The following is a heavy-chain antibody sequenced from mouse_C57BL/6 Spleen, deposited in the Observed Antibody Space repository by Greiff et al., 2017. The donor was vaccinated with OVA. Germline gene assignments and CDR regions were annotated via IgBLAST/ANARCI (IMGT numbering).Heavy chain of an antibody. CDR3: ARHPTTVVATDWWYFDV. CDR1: GFTFSSYG. CDR2: ISSGGSYT. V-gene: IGHV5-6*01. Sequence: EVMLVESGGDLVKPGGSLKLSCAASGFTFSSYGMSWVRQTPDKRLEWVATISSGGSYTYYPDSVKGRFTISRDNAKNTLYLQMSSLKSEDTAMYYCARHPTTVVATDWWYFDVWGTGTTVTVSS. D-gene: IGHD1-1*01. J-gene: IGHJ1*03.